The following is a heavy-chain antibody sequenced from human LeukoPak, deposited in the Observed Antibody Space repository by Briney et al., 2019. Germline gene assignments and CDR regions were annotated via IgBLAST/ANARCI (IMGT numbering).Heavy chain of an antibody. J-gene: IGHJ6*02. CDR1: GFTFSSYA. CDR2: ISGSGGST. CDR3: AKSLDYYYYYGMDV. V-gene: IGHV3-23*01. Sequence: GGSLRLSCAASGFTFSSYAMSWVRQAPGQGLEWFSAISGSGGSTYYADSVKGRFTISRDNSKNTLYLQMNSLRAEDTAVYYCAKSLDYYYYYGMDVWGQGTTVTVSS.